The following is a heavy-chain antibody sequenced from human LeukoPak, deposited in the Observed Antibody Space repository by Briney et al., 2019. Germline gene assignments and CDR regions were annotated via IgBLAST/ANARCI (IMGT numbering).Heavy chain of an antibody. CDR1: EFTFISYA. V-gene: IGHV3-64*04. J-gene: IGHJ4*02. Sequence: GGSLRLSCSASEFTFISYAMHWVRQAPGKGLEYVSTIGSGGDATYYADSVMGRFSISRDNSKTTLCLQMNSLRAEDTAVYYCARPCRNDPWGYYYGSGSYYYFDSWGQGTLVTVSS. CDR3: ARPCRNDPWGYYYGSGSYYYFDS. D-gene: IGHD3-10*01. CDR2: IGSGGDAT.